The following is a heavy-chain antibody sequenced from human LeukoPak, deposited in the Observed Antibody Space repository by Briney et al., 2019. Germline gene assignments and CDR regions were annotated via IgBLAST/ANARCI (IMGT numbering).Heavy chain of an antibody. CDR1: GFTFTNYN. V-gene: IGHV3-21*01. CDR2: ITSGSRYI. Sequence: PGGSLRLSCAASGFTFTNYNMNWVRQAPGKGLEWVSSITSGSRYIYYGDSVKGRFTISRDNAKNSLYLQMNSLRAEDTAVYYCASNGYNYFDYWGQGTLLTVSS. J-gene: IGHJ4*02. D-gene: IGHD5-24*01. CDR3: ASNGYNYFDY.